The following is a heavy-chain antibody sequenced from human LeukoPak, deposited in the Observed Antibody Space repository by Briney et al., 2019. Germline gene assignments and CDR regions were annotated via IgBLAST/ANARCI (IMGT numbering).Heavy chain of an antibody. CDR2: IIPIFGSA. CDR1: GGTFSSYA. CDR3: ARVPDGDYPLYYYYMDV. J-gene: IGHJ6*03. D-gene: IGHD4-17*01. Sequence: GSSVKVSCKASGGTFSSYAISWVRQAPGQGLEWMGGIIPIFGSANYAQKFQGRVTITTDESTSTAYMELSSLRSEDTAVYYRARVPDGDYPLYYYYMDVWGKGTTVTVSS. V-gene: IGHV1-69*05.